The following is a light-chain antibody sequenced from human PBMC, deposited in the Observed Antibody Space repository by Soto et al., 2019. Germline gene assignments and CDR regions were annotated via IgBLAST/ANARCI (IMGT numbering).Light chain of an antibody. Sequence: IVMTQSPATLSVFPGERATLSCRASQSISNTLAWLPQKPGQAPRLLIYAASTMATGVPARFSGSGSGPDFTLTISSLQPEDFAVYYCHQYNNWPPMHTFGQGTKLEIK. J-gene: IGKJ2*01. CDR2: AAS. CDR3: HQYNNWPPMHT. V-gene: IGKV3-15*01. CDR1: QSISNT.